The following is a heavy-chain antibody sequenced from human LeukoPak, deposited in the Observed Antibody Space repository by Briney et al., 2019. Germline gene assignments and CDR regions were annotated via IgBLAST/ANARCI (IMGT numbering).Heavy chain of an antibody. Sequence: PSQTLSLTCTVSGGSISSYYWSWIRQPPGKGLEWIGYIYYSGSTNYNPSLKSRVTISVDTSKNQFSLKLSSVTAADTAMYYCARDHSSGWYRGAFDIWGQGKRLTVSS. CDR3: ARDHSSGWYRGAFDI. CDR2: IYYSGST. D-gene: IGHD6-19*01. CDR1: GGSISSYY. V-gene: IGHV4-59*13. J-gene: IGHJ3*02.